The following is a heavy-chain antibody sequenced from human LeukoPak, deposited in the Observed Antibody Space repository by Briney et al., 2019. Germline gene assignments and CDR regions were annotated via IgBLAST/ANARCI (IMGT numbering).Heavy chain of an antibody. CDR2: IRSSSRNT. V-gene: IGHV3-21*01. J-gene: IGHJ4*02. D-gene: IGHD3-10*01. CDR3: AGGFGSYSPDY. Sequence: PGGSLRLSCAVSGFTFSTYSMTWVRQAPGKGLEWVSSIRSSSRNTYYADSVKGRFTISRDNARSALYLQMNSLRAEDTAVYYCAGGFGSYSPDYWGQGTLVTVSS. CDR1: GFTFSTYS.